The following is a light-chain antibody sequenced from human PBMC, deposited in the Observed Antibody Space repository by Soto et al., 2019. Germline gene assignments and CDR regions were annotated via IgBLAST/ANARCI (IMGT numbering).Light chain of an antibody. J-gene: IGLJ2*01. Sequence: QSALTQPASVSGSPGQSIAISCTGTSSDVGDYNYVSWFQQHPGKAPKLMIYDVKNRPSGVSDRFSGSKSGNTASLTISGLQPEDEADYYCSSYTSTTPHVIFGGGTKVTVL. CDR2: DVK. CDR1: SSDVGDYNY. CDR3: SSYTSTTPHVI. V-gene: IGLV2-14*01.